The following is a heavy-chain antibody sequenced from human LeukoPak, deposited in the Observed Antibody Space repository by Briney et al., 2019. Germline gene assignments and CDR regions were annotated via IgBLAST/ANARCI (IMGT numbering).Heavy chain of an antibody. CDR2: ISGSGGST. Sequence: PGGSLRLSCAASGFTFSSYAMSWVRQAPGKGLEWVSAISGSGGSTYYADSVKGRFTISRDNSKNTLYLQMNSLRAEDTAVYYCAKGVRYFDWSRKTHHTYFDYWGQGTLVTVSS. CDR3: AKGVRYFDWSRKTHHTYFDY. V-gene: IGHV3-23*01. J-gene: IGHJ4*02. D-gene: IGHD3-9*01. CDR1: GFTFSSYA.